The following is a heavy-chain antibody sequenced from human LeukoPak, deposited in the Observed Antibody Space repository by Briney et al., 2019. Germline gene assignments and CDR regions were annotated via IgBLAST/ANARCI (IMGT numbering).Heavy chain of an antibody. V-gene: IGHV1-69*02. J-gene: IGHJ5*02. CDR2: IIPILGIA. CDR3: ARALYYCDSSGYLTWFDP. CDR1: GGTFSSYT. Sequence: SVKVSCKASGGTFSSYTISWVRQAPGQGLEWMGRIIPILGIANYAQKFQGRVTITADKSTSTAYMELSSLRSEDTAVYYCARALYYCDSSGYLTWFDPWGQGTLVTVSS. D-gene: IGHD3-22*01.